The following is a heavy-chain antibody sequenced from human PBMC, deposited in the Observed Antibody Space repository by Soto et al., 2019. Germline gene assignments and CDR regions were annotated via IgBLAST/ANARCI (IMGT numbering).Heavy chain of an antibody. CDR3: ARSFYVWGSYRQYNWFDP. Sequence: SETLSLTCTVSGGSISIGGYYWSWMRQHPGKGLEWIGYIYYSGSTYYNPSLKSRVTISVDTSKNQFSLKLSSVTAADTAVYYCARSFYVWGSYRQYNWFDPWGQGTLVTVSS. D-gene: IGHD3-16*02. V-gene: IGHV4-31*03. CDR1: GGSISIGGYY. CDR2: IYYSGST. J-gene: IGHJ5*02.